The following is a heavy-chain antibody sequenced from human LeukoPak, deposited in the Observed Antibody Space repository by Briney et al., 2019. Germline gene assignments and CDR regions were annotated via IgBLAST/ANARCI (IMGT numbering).Heavy chain of an antibody. CDR2: INHSGST. J-gene: IGHJ6*03. CDR1: GGSFSGYY. CDR3: ARGRSWYSDYYYYMDV. D-gene: IGHD6-13*01. Sequence: SETLSLTCAVYGGSFSGYYWSWIRQPPGKGLEWIGEINHSGSTNYNPSLKSRVTISVDTSKNQFSLKLSSVTAADTAVYYCARGRSWYSDYYYYMDVWGKGTTVTVSS. V-gene: IGHV4-34*01.